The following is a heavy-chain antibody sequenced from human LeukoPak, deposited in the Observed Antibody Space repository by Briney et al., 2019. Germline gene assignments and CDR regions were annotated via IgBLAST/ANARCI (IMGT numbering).Heavy chain of an antibody. CDR1: GYTFSNYA. V-gene: IGHV3-23*01. D-gene: IGHD6-13*01. J-gene: IGHJ5*02. Sequence: GGSLRLSCAASGYTFSNYAMTWVRQAPGKRLEWVSGISHNGDRIYYADSVKSRFTISRDNSKNTLYLQMNSLRPEDTALYYCTKDSVAAAGTAWFDPWGQGTLVTVSS. CDR3: TKDSVAAAGTAWFDP. CDR2: ISHNGDRI.